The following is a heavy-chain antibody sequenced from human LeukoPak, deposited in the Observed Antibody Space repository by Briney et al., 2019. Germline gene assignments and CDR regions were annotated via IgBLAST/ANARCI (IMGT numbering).Heavy chain of an antibody. CDR3: ARGPGYYYRLGY. CDR1: GGTFSSYA. V-gene: IGHV1-69*13. CDR2: IIPIFGTA. D-gene: IGHD3-22*01. Sequence: GASVKVSCKASGGTFSSYAISWVRQAPGQGLEWMGGIIPIFGTANYAQKFQGRVTITADESTSTAYMELSSLRTEDTAVYYCARGPGYYYRLGYWGQGTLVTVSS. J-gene: IGHJ4*02.